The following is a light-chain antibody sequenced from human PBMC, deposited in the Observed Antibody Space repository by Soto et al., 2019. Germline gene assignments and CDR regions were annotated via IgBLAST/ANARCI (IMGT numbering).Light chain of an antibody. CDR1: SSDVGGYNY. J-gene: IGLJ2*01. CDR3: SSYTSSTTLVV. V-gene: IGLV2-14*03. CDR2: DVS. Sequence: QSVLTQPASVSRSPGQSITISCTGTSSDVGGYNYVSWYQHHPGKAPKLMIYDVSNRPSGVSNRFSGSKSGSTASLTISGLQAEDEADYWCSSYTSSTTLVVFGGGTKLTVL.